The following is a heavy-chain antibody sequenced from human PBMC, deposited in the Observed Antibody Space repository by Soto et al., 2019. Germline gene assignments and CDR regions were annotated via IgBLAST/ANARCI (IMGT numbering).Heavy chain of an antibody. CDR2: IYPGDSDT. Sequence: GESLKISCKGSGYSFTSYWIGWVCQMPGKGLEWMGIIYPGDSDTRYSPSFQGQVTISADKSISTAYLQWSSLKASDTAMYYCARRSGSTPPHYYYYGMDVWGQGTTVTVSS. CDR1: GYSFTSYW. CDR3: ARRSGSTPPHYYYYGMDV. J-gene: IGHJ6*02. V-gene: IGHV5-51*01. D-gene: IGHD3-10*01.